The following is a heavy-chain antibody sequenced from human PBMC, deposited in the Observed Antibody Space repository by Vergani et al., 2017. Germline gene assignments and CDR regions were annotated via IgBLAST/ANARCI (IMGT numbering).Heavy chain of an antibody. D-gene: IGHD2-15*01. CDR1: GFTFSSYG. V-gene: IGHV3-33*01. J-gene: IGHJ6*03. Sequence: VQVVESGGGLVQPGGSLRLSCAASGFTFSSYGMHWVRQAPGKGLEWVAVIWYDGSNKYYADSVKGRFTISRDNSKNTLYLQMNSLRAEDTAVYYCARGVGRYYYYMDVWGKGTTVTVSS. CDR3: ARGVGRYYYYMDV. CDR2: IWYDGSNK.